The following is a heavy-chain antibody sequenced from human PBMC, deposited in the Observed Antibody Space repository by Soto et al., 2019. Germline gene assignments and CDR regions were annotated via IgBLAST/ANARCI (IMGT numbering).Heavy chain of an antibody. D-gene: IGHD4-4*01. V-gene: IGHV3-48*02. CDR3: ARRDSHYCMAV. CDR1: GFTFSTYP. J-gene: IGHJ6*02. CDR2: ISSGSSST. Sequence: PGGSLRLSCAASGFTFSTYPMKWLRQAPGKGLEWVSYISSGSSSTHYADSVQGRFIVSRDNAKSSLYLEMNNLRDDDTAVYYCARRDSHYCMAVWGQGTTVTVSS.